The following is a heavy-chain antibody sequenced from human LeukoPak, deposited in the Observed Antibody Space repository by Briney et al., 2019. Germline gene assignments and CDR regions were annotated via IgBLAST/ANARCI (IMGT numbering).Heavy chain of an antibody. D-gene: IGHD6-13*01. Sequence: PGGSLRLSCAASGFTFSSYSMNWVRQAPGKGLEWVSYISSSSSTIYYADSVKGRFTISRDNAKNSLYLQMNSLRAEDTAVYYCAKDQPQSSRHRGAFDLRGQGTLVTVSS. CDR1: GFTFSSYS. CDR3: AKDQPQSSRHRGAFDL. CDR2: ISSSSSTI. V-gene: IGHV3-48*04. J-gene: IGHJ4*02.